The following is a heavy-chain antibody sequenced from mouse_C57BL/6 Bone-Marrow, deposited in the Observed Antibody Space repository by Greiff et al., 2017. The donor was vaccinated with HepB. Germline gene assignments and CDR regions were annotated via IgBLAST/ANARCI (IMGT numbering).Heavy chain of an antibody. J-gene: IGHJ3*01. CDR3: ARDQVAPFAY. CDR2: ISYDGSN. V-gene: IGHV3-6*01. Sequence: EVHLVESGPGLVKPSQSLSLTCSVTGYSITSGYYWNWIRQFPGNKLEWMGYISYDGSNNYNPSLKNRISITRDTSKNQFFLKLNSVTTEDTATYYCARDQVAPFAYWGQGTLVTVSA. CDR1: GYSITSGYY. D-gene: IGHD1-1*01.